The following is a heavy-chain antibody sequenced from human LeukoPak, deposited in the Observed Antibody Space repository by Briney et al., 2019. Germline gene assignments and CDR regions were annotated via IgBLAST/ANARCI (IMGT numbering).Heavy chain of an antibody. V-gene: IGHV4-61*02. J-gene: IGHJ4*02. CDR1: GDSISSGDYY. D-gene: IGHD3-3*01. Sequence: SETLSLTCTVSGDSISSGDYYWSWIRQPAGKGLEWIGRISSSGSTNYNPSLKSRVTISVDTSKNHFSLTLNSVTAADTAVYYCARSSSDYDFWSRWGQGTLVTVSS. CDR2: ISSSGST. CDR3: ARSSSDYDFWSR.